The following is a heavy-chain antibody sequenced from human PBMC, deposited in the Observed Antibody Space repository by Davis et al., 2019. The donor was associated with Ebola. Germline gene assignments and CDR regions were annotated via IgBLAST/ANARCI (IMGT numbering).Heavy chain of an antibody. CDR1: GGSFSGYY. D-gene: IGHD5-12*01. CDR3: ARAAARDYDLIDYYYYGMDV. Sequence: SETLSLTCAVYGGSFSGYYWSWIRQPPGKGLEWIWEINHRGSTNYNPSLKSRVTISVDTSKNQFSLKLSSVTAADTAVYYCARAAARDYDLIDYYYYGMDVWGQGTTVTVSS. CDR2: INHRGST. J-gene: IGHJ6*02. V-gene: IGHV4-34*01.